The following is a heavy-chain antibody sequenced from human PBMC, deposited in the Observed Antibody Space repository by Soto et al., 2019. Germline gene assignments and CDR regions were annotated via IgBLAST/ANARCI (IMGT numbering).Heavy chain of an antibody. V-gene: IGHV3-23*01. D-gene: IGHD3-10*01. Sequence: GGSLRLSCAASRFIFSNYAMNWVRQAPGKGLEWVSGFRTSGDGGTTYYADSVKGRFTISRDNSKNMLFLQMNSLRAEDTAIYYCAKKVNSGPGSQYFDYWGQGTLVTVSS. CDR1: RFIFSNYA. J-gene: IGHJ4*02. CDR3: AKKVNSGPGSQYFDY. CDR2: FRTSGDGGTT.